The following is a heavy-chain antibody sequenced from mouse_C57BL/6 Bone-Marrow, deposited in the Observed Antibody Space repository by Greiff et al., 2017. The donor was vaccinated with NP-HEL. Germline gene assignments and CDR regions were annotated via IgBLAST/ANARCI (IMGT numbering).Heavy chain of an antibody. V-gene: IGHV1-82*01. J-gene: IGHJ2*01. CDR1: GYAFSSSW. Sequence: QVQLQQSGPELVKPGASVKISCKASGYAFSSSWMNWVKQRPGKGLEWIGRIYPGDGDTNYNGKFKGKATLTADKSSSTAYMQLSSLTSEDSAVYFCAHYGQLGDYWGQGTTLTVSS. CDR2: IYPGDGDT. CDR3: AHYGQLGDY. D-gene: IGHD1-1*01.